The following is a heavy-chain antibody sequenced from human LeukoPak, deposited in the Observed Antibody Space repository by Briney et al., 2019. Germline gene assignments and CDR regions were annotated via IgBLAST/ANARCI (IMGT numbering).Heavy chain of an antibody. Sequence: PSETLSLTCAVSGYSISSGYYWSWIRQPPGKGLEWIGEINHSGSTNYNPSLKSRVTISVDTSKNQFSLKLSSVTAADTAVYYCAYSTGNWFDPWGQGTLVTVSS. D-gene: IGHD2-21*01. CDR3: AYSTGNWFDP. CDR2: INHSGST. V-gene: IGHV4-34*01. J-gene: IGHJ5*02. CDR1: GYSISSGYY.